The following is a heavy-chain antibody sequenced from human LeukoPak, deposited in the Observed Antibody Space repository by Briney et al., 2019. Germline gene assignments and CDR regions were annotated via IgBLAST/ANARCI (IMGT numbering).Heavy chain of an antibody. Sequence: SVKVSCKASGYTFTSYGISWVRQAPGQGLEWMGRIIPILGIANYAQKFQGRVTITADKSTSTAYMELSSLRSEDTAVYYCARDSGDSSGHDYWGQGTLVTVSS. CDR3: ARDSGDSSGHDY. D-gene: IGHD3-22*01. CDR1: GYTFTSYG. J-gene: IGHJ4*02. CDR2: IIPILGIA. V-gene: IGHV1-69*04.